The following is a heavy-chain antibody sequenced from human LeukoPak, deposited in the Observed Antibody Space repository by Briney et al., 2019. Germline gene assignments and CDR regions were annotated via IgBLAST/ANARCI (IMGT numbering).Heavy chain of an antibody. D-gene: IGHD2-15*01. CDR3: ARVNSCSGGSCYGIEYNWFDP. V-gene: IGHV1-18*01. CDR1: VGTFSSYA. Sequence: ASVKVSCKGSVGTFSSYAISGVRQAPGRGLEGMGWISAYNGNRNYAQRLQGRVTVTTDTSTSTAYMELRSLRSDDTAVYYCARVNSCSGGSCYGIEYNWFDPWGQGTLVTVSS. CDR2: ISAYNGNR. J-gene: IGHJ5*02.